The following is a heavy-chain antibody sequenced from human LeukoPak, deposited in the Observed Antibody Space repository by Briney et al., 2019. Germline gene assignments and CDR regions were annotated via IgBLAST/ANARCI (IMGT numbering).Heavy chain of an antibody. CDR2: ISGSGGST. D-gene: IGHD7-27*01. CDR3: AKTDWGYYYYMDV. Sequence: GGSLRLSCAASGFTFSGYAMSWVRQAPGKGLEWVSAISGSGGSTYYADSVKGRFTISRDNSKNTLYLQMNSLRAEDTAVYYCAKTDWGYYYYMDVWGKGTTVTVSS. J-gene: IGHJ6*03. V-gene: IGHV3-23*01. CDR1: GFTFSGYA.